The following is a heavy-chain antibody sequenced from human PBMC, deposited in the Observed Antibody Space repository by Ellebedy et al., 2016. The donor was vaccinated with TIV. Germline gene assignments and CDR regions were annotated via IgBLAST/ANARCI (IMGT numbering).Heavy chain of an antibody. D-gene: IGHD6-19*01. V-gene: IGHV4-59*13. Sequence: GSLRLXCAASGFTFSSYWMTWIRQPPGKGLEWIGHLTHIGTTNYNPSLQSRVAMSLDSSKTQFSLELKSVTAADTAVYFCARSCSPSCWECLEYWGQGVLVTVSS. J-gene: IGHJ4*02. CDR1: GFTFSSYW. CDR2: LTHIGTT. CDR3: ARSCSPSCWECLEY.